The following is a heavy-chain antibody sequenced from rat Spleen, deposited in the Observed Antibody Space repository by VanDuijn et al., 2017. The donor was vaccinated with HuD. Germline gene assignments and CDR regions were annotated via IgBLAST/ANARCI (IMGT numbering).Heavy chain of an antibody. J-gene: IGHJ1*01. CDR2: ISFDGSST. CDR1: GFTFSNYD. Sequence: EVQLVESGGGLVQPGRSMKLSCAASGFTFSNYDMAWVRQAPTKGLEWVASISFDGSSTYYRDSVKGRFTISRDNAKSTLYVQMDSLRSEDTAMYFCARESGHTRYFDFWGPGTMVTVSS. CDR3: ARESGHTRYFDF. D-gene: IGHD1-9*01. V-gene: IGHV5-25*01.